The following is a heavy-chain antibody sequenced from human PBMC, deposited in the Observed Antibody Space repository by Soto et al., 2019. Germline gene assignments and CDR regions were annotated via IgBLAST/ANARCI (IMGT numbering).Heavy chain of an antibody. V-gene: IGHV3-23*01. CDR1: GFTXSSYA. D-gene: IGHD3-9*01. J-gene: IGHJ4*02. CDR2: ISGSGGST. CDR3: AKDGSFFSHYDIPYFFDY. Sequence: PGGSLRLSCAASGFTXSSYAMSWVRQAPGKGLEWVSAISGSGGSTYYADSVKGRFTISRDNSKNTLYLQMNRLRAEDTAVYYCAKDGSFFSHYDIPYFFDYWGQGALVTVSS.